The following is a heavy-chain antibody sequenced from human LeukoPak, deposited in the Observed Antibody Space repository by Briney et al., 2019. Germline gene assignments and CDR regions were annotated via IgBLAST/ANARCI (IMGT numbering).Heavy chain of an antibody. CDR1: GYTFTGYY. V-gene: IGHV1-2*02. CDR3: ATVRRATAGYCSGGSCYPNWFDP. Sequence: GASVTVSCKASGYTFTGYYMHWVRQAPGQGLEWMGWINPNSGGTNYAQKFQGRVTMTRDTSISTAYMELSRLRSDDTAVYYCATVRRATAGYCSGGSCYPNWFDPWGQGTLVTVSS. CDR2: INPNSGGT. J-gene: IGHJ5*02. D-gene: IGHD2-15*01.